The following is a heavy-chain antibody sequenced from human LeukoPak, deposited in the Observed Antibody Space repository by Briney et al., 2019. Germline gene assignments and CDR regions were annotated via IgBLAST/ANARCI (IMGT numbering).Heavy chain of an antibody. CDR3: ARREGSGYSDY. Sequence: SETLSLTCTVSGYSISSGNYWGWIRQPPGKGLEWIGYIYHSGSTYYNPSLKSRVTISVDTSKNQFSLRLSSVTAADTAVYYCARREGSGYSDYWGQGTLVTVSS. D-gene: IGHD3-3*01. CDR1: GYSISSGNY. J-gene: IGHJ4*02. CDR2: IYHSGST. V-gene: IGHV4-38-2*02.